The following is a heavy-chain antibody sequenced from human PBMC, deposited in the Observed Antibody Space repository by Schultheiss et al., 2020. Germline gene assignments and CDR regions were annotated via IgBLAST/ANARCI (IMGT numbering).Heavy chain of an antibody. CDR1: GFTFSSYS. CDR3: ARVLSWASTHWYFDL. Sequence: GESLKISCAASGFTFSSYSMNWVRQAPGKGLEWVSYISSSSSTIYYADSVKGRFTISRDNAKNSLYLQMNSLRDEDTAVYYCARVLSWASTHWYFDLWGRGTLVTVSS. CDR2: ISSSSSTI. V-gene: IGHV3-48*02. J-gene: IGHJ2*01. D-gene: IGHD3-9*01.